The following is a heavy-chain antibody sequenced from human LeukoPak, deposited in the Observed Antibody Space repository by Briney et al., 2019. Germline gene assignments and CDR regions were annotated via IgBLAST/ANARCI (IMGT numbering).Heavy chain of an antibody. CDR2: INHNGNVN. D-gene: IGHD3-16*01. CDR3: ARGGGLDV. Sequence: AGGSLRLSCAASGFTFSSYWMNWARQAPGKGLEWVASINHNGNVNYYVDSVKGRFTISRENAKNSLYLQMSNLRAEDTAVYFCARGGGLDVWGQGTTVIVSS. V-gene: IGHV3-7*03. J-gene: IGHJ6*02. CDR1: GFTFSSYW.